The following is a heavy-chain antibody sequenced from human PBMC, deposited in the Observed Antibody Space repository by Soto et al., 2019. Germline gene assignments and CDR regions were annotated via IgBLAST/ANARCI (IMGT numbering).Heavy chain of an antibody. V-gene: IGHV4-39*07. D-gene: IGHD3-10*01. CDR1: GGSISNNYYY. CDR2: ISYSGTT. CDR3: ARAPRGNYGYPSYFDY. Sequence: PSETLSLTCSVSGGSISNNYYYWGWVRQPPGKGLKWIASISYSGTTYYNPALKSRVTISVDTSNNQFSLKLSSVTAADTAVYYCARAPRGNYGYPSYFDYWGQGTLVTVS. J-gene: IGHJ4*02.